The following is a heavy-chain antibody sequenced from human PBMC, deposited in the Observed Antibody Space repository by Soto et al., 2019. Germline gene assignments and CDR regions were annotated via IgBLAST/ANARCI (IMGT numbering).Heavy chain of an antibody. CDR3: ARGLRWYYFDY. CDR1: GYTFTSYY. D-gene: IGHD4-17*01. V-gene: IGHV1-46*01. CDR2: VNPSTGGT. J-gene: IGHJ4*02. Sequence: ASVKVSCKASGYTFTSYYIHWVRQAPGQGLEWMGIVNPSTGGTSYAQKFQGRVTMTRDTSTSTVYMDLSSLKSEDTAVYYCARGLRWYYFDYWGQGTLVTVSS.